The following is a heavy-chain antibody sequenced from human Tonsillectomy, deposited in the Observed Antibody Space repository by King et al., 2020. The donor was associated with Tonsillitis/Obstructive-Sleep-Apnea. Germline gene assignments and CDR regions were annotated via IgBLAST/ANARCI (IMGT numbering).Heavy chain of an antibody. Sequence: ITLKESGPTLVKPTQALTLTCTFSGFSLITSGVGVGWIRPPPGTALEWLAAIYWDDDKPYNPSLKNRLTITKDTSTHQVLLIMTNMDPVDTATYFCAHTWYSSSSSGYFDYWGQGILVTVSS. V-gene: IGHV2-5*02. CDR2: IYWDDDK. D-gene: IGHD6-6*01. CDR1: GFSLITSGVG. J-gene: IGHJ4*02. CDR3: AHTWYSSSSSGYFDY.